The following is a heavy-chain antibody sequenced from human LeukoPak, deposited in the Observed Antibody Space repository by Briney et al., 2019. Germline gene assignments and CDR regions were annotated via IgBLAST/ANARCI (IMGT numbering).Heavy chain of an antibody. Sequence: SETLSLTCAVYGGSFSGYYWSWIRQPPGKGLEWIVEINHSGSTNDNPSLKSRVTISVDTAKNQFSLELSSVTAADTAVYYCARWGRRRGCSGGSCYRYYMDVWGKGTTVTVSS. CDR1: GGSFSGYY. J-gene: IGHJ6*03. CDR3: ARWGRRRGCSGGSCYRYYMDV. V-gene: IGHV4-34*01. D-gene: IGHD2-15*01. CDR2: INHSGST.